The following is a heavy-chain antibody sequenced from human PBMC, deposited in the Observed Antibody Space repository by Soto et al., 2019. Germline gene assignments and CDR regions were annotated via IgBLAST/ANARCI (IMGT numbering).Heavy chain of an antibody. J-gene: IGHJ5*02. CDR1: GGSIISYY. CDR3: ARVSEQNYDFWSGSPDNWFDP. D-gene: IGHD3-3*01. CDR2: IYYSGST. V-gene: IGHV4-59*01. Sequence: SETLSLTCTVSGGSIISYYWSWIRQPPGKGLEWIGYIYYSGSTNYNPSLKSRVTISVDTSKNQFSLKLSSVTAADTAVYYCARVSEQNYDFWSGSPDNWFDPWGQGTLVTVSS.